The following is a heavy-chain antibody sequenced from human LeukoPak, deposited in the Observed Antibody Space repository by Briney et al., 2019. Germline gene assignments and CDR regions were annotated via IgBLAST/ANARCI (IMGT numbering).Heavy chain of an antibody. CDR2: ISGSGGST. Sequence: GASLRLSCAASGFTFSSYAMSWVRQAPGKGLEWVSAISGSGGSTYYADSVKGRFTISRDNAKNSLYLQMNSLRVEDTAVYYCARDLYINYVRYFHHWGQGTLVTVSS. J-gene: IGHJ1*01. V-gene: IGHV3-23*01. CDR3: ARDLYINYVRYFHH. D-gene: IGHD4-11*01. CDR1: GFTFSSYA.